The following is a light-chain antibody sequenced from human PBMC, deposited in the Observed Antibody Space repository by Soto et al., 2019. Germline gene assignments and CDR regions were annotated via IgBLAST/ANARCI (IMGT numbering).Light chain of an antibody. V-gene: IGKV3-20*01. Sequence: EIVLTQSPGTLSLSPGERATLSCRASQSVSSYLAWYQQKPGQAPRLLIYDASNRATGIPARFSGSGSGRDFTLTISGLEPEDFAVYYCQQYGSSPLISFGQGTRLENK. CDR3: QQYGSSPLIS. CDR1: QSVSSY. J-gene: IGKJ5*01. CDR2: DAS.